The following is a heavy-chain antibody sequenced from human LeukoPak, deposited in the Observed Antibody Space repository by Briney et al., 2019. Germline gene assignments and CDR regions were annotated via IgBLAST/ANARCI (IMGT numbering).Heavy chain of an antibody. CDR3: TTDRRYSSGWYVDYYYYVDV. CDR1: GFTFSNAW. D-gene: IGHD6-19*01. J-gene: IGHJ6*03. V-gene: IGHV3-15*01. CDR2: IKSKTDGGTT. Sequence: GGSLRLSCAASGFTFSNAWMSWVRQAPGKGLEWVGRIKSKTDGGTTDYAAPVKGRFTISRDDSKNTLYLQMNSLKTEDTAVYYCTTDRRYSSGWYVDYYYYVDVWGKGTTVTVSS.